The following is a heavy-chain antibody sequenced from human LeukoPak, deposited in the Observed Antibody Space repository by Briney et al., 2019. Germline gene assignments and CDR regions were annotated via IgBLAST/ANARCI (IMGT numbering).Heavy chain of an antibody. D-gene: IGHD3-10*01. J-gene: IGHJ5*02. V-gene: IGHV3-23*01. Sequence: GGTLRLSCAASGFTFSSYAMSWARQAPGKGLEWVSAISGSGGSTYYADSVKGRFTISRDNSKNTLYLQMNSLRSEDTAVYYCTKEGLGPGSSWSAWFDPWGQGTLVTVSS. CDR2: ISGSGGST. CDR3: TKEGLGPGSSWSAWFDP. CDR1: GFTFSSYA.